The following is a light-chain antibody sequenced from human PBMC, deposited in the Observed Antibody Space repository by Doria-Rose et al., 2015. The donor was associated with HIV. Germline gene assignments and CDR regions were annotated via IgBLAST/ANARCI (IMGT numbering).Light chain of an antibody. CDR3: HQYNNWPT. J-gene: IGKJ5*01. CDR1: QSVSTD. V-gene: IGKV3-15*01. CDR2: GAS. Sequence: EIVMTQSPETLSVSPGESATLSCRASQSVSTDLAWYQHKPGQAPGLLIWGASTRVTGIPARFSGSGSGTEFTLTISSLQSEDFAIYFCHQYNNWPTFGQGTRLDIK.